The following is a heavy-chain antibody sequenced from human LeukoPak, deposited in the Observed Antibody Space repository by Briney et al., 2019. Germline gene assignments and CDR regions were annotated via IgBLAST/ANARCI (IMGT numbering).Heavy chain of an antibody. J-gene: IGHJ5*02. CDR1: GLTFSDYS. Sequence: PGGSLRLSCAASGLTFSDYSINWVRQAPGKGLGWVSSINPTSTSIYYADAVKGRFTISRDNARSSLYLQMNSLRAEDTAVYYCARSFNYVGWFDPWGQGTLVTVSS. D-gene: IGHD4-11*01. V-gene: IGHV3-21*01. CDR2: INPTSTSI. CDR3: ARSFNYVGWFDP.